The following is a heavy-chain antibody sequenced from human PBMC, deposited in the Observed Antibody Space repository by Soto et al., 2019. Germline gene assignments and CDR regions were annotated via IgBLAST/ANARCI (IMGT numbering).Heavy chain of an antibody. V-gene: IGHV1-18*01. Sequence: QVQLVQSGAEVKKPGASVKVSCKASGYIFTSYGISWVRQAPGQGLEWMGWITAYNGNTNYAQKFQGRVTMTTDTSTSTANMELRSLRSDDTAVYYCARRSITMVRGVSPNDYWGKGTLVTVSS. CDR3: ARRSITMVRGVSPNDY. CDR1: GYIFTSYG. D-gene: IGHD3-10*01. J-gene: IGHJ4*02. CDR2: ITAYNGNT.